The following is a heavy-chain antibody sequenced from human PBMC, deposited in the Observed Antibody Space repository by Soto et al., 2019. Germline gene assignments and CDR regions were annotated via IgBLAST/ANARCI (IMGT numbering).Heavy chain of an antibody. CDR3: ARTSMQSRGYSYGHGGMDV. CDR1: GYSFTSYW. V-gene: IGHV5-10-1*01. J-gene: IGHJ6*02. CDR2: IDPSDSYT. D-gene: IGHD5-18*01. Sequence: EVQLVQSGAEVKKPGESLRISCKGSGYSFTSYWISWLRQMPGKGLEWMGRIDPSDSYTNYSPSFPGHVTISADKSISTAYLQWSSLKASDTAMYYCARTSMQSRGYSYGHGGMDVWGQGTTVTVSS.